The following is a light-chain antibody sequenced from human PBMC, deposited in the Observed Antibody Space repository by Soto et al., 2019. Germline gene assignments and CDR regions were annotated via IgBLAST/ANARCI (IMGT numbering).Light chain of an antibody. CDR3: QQYNNWPPIT. CDR1: QSVSSIY. V-gene: IGKV3-15*01. CDR2: GAS. J-gene: IGKJ5*01. Sequence: EIVLNQSPGTLSLSPGERATLSCRAIQSVSSIYLAWYQQKPGQAPRLLIYGASTRATGIPARFSGSGSGTEFTLTISSLQSEDFAVYYCQQYNNWPPITFGQGTRLEI.